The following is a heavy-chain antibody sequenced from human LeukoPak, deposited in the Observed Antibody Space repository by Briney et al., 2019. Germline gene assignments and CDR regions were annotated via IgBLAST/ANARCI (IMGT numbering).Heavy chain of an antibody. V-gene: IGHV4-34*01. Sequence: SETLSLTCGVYGGSFSGYYWSWIRQPPGKGLEWIGEINHSGSTNYNPSLKSRVTISVDTSKNQFSLKLSSVTAADTAVYYCAREHGYTSSWYVDYWGQGRLVTVSS. CDR1: GGSFSGYY. CDR3: AREHGYTSSWYVDY. J-gene: IGHJ4*02. D-gene: IGHD6-13*01. CDR2: INHSGST.